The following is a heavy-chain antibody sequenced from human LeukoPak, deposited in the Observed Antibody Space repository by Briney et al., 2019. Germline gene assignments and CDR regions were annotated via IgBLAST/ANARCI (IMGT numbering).Heavy chain of an antibody. CDR3: ARGYGEFDY. D-gene: IGHD5-18*01. CDR1: GYTFTTHY. Sequence: ASVKVSCKASGYTFTTHYTHWVRQAPGQGLEWMGIINPSGGGARYAQNFQGRVTLARDTSTSTVYMELSSLRSEDTAVYYCARGYGEFDYWGQGTLVTVSS. CDR2: INPSGGGA. V-gene: IGHV1-46*01. J-gene: IGHJ4*02.